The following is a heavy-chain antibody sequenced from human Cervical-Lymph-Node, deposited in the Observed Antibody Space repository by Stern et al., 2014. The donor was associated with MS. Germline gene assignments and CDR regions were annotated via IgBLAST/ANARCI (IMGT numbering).Heavy chain of an antibody. V-gene: IGHV7-4-1*02. CDR2: INTRTGNP. CDR3: ARSQPFSY. Sequence: SGASVTVSCRVSGSPFTASSISWVRQAPGRGLEWIGWINTRTGNPTYALDFTGRFVFSLDTSVSAAVLQISSLKADDTAVYYCARSQPFSYWGQGTRVTVSP. CDR1: GSPFTASS. D-gene: IGHD6-13*01. J-gene: IGHJ4*02.